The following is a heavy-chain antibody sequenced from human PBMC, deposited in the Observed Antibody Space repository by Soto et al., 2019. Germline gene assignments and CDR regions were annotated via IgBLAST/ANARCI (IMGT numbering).Heavy chain of an antibody. CDR3: ARDYLQGGASYYYYYGMDV. Sequence: SETLSLTCTVSGGSISSYYWSWIRQPPGKGLEWIGYIYYGGSTNYNPSLKSRVTISVDTSKNQFSLKLSSVTAADTAVYYCARDYLQGGASYYYYYGMDVWGQGTTVTVSS. CDR1: GGSISSYY. J-gene: IGHJ6*02. CDR2: IYYGGST. D-gene: IGHD2-21*01. V-gene: IGHV4-59*01.